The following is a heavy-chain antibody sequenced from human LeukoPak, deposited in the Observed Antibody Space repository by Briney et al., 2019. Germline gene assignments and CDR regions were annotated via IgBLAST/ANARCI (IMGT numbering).Heavy chain of an antibody. CDR2: MNPNSGNT. Sequence: ASVKVSCKASGYTFTSYDINWVRQATGQGLEWMGWMNPNSGNTGYAQKFQGRVAMTRNTSISTAYMELSSLRSEDTAVYYCARGSGSYSGDAFDIWGQGTMVTVSS. J-gene: IGHJ3*02. V-gene: IGHV1-8*01. CDR3: ARGSGSYSGDAFDI. D-gene: IGHD1-26*01. CDR1: GYTFTSYD.